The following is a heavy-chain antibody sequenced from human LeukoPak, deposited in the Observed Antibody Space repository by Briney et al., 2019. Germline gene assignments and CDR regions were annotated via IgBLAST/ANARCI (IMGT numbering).Heavy chain of an antibody. J-gene: IGHJ3*02. D-gene: IGHD2-15*01. CDR3: ASGNEVTLDGFAI. CDR2: FETEDGEP. CDR1: GYSLSEIS. Sequence: GASVKDSCKVSGYSLSEISLHWIRRVPGRGLEWMGSFETEDGEPLYAQKFQGRVTMTEDTSTDTAYMELSSLRSEDTAMYYCASGNEVTLDGFAIWGQGTMVTVSS. V-gene: IGHV1-24*01.